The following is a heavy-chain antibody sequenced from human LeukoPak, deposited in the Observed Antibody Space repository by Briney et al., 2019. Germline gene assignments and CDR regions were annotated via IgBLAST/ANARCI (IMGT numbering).Heavy chain of an antibody. D-gene: IGHD4-17*01. V-gene: IGHV1-2*02. Sequence: ASVKVSCKASGYTFTGYYMHWVRQAPGQGLEWMGWINPNSGGTNYAQKFQGRVTITADTSTDTAYMELSSLRSEDTAVYYCAKGQASVTYKYFFDYWGQGTLVTVSS. CDR2: INPNSGGT. J-gene: IGHJ4*02. CDR3: AKGQASVTYKYFFDY. CDR1: GYTFTGYY.